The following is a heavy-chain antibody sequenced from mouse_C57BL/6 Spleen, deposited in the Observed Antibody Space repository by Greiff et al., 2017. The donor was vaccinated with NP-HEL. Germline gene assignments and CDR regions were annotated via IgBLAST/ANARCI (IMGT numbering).Heavy chain of an antibody. CDR1: GYSITSGYY. Sequence: EVKLMESGPGLVKPSQSLSLTCSVTGYSITSGYYWYWIRPFPGNILEWMGYISYDGSNNYNPSLKNRISITRDTSKNQFFLKLNSVTTEDTATYYWARDAHYYGSSYGYFDVWGTGTTVTVSS. CDR2: ISYDGSN. V-gene: IGHV3-6*01. J-gene: IGHJ1*03. CDR3: ARDAHYYGSSYGYFDV. D-gene: IGHD1-1*01.